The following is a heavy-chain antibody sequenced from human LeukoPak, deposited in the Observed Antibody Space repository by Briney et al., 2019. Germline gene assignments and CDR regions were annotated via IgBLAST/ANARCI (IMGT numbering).Heavy chain of an antibody. CDR2: ISASATTT. D-gene: IGHD6-13*01. J-gene: IGHJ4*02. CDR3: AKAGASGTLRSFFDY. V-gene: IGHV3-23*01. Sequence: GGSLRLSCAASGFPFTSYAMSWVRQAPGKGLEWVSVISASATTTYYADSVKGRFTISRDNSKNTLFLQMSSLRDEDTALYYCAKAGASGTLRSFFDYWGQGTLVTDSS. CDR1: GFPFTSYA.